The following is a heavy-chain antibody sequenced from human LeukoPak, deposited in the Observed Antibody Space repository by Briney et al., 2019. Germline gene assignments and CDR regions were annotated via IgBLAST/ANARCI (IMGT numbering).Heavy chain of an antibody. Sequence: PSDTLSLTCTVSGGSISSYYWSWIRQPPGKGLEWIGYIYYSGSTNYNPSLKSRVTISVDTSKNQFSLKLSSVTAADTAVYYCARYRGGSGWFFDYWGQGTLVTVSS. CDR2: IYYSGST. J-gene: IGHJ4*02. CDR3: ARYRGGSGWFFDY. D-gene: IGHD6-19*01. CDR1: GGSISSYY. V-gene: IGHV4-59*07.